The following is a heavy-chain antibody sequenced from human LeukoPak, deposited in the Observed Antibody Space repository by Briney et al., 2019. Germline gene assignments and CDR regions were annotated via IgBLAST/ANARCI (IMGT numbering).Heavy chain of an antibody. CDR1: RYTFTNYY. D-gene: IGHD1-26*01. Sequence: ASVKVSCKASRYTFTNYYMHWVRQAPGQGLEWMGWINPNSGGTNSAQKFQGRVTMTRDTSISTAYMELRRLTSDDTAVYYCARHPYSGSYHFDYWGQGTLVTVSS. CDR2: INPNSGGT. V-gene: IGHV1-2*02. CDR3: ARHPYSGSYHFDY. J-gene: IGHJ4*02.